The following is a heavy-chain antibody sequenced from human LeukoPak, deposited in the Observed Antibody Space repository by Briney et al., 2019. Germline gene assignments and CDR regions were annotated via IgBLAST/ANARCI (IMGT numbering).Heavy chain of an antibody. CDR1: GGTFSSYA. V-gene: IGHV1-69*01. CDR3: ASEGRNWFDP. CDR2: IIPIFGTA. Sequence: ASVKVSCKASGGTFSSYAISWVRQAPGQGLEWMGGIIPIFGTANYAQKFQGRVTITADESTSTAYMELSSLRSEDTAVYYCASEGRNWFDPWGQGTLVTVSS. J-gene: IGHJ5*02.